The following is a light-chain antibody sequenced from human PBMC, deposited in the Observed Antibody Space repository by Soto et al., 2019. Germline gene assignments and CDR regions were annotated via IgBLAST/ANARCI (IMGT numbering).Light chain of an antibody. CDR2: DVS. J-gene: IGLJ1*01. Sequence: QSALTQPASVSGSPGQSITISCTGTSSDVGDYNYVSWYQQHPGKAPKLMIYDVSNRPSGVSNRFSGSKSGNTASLTISGLQDEDEADYYCSSYTSSSTLYVFGTGTKLTVL. CDR1: SSDVGDYNY. V-gene: IGLV2-14*01. CDR3: SSYTSSSTLYV.